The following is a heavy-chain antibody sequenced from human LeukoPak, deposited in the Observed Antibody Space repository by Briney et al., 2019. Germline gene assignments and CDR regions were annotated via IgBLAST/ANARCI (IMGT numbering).Heavy chain of an antibody. V-gene: IGHV1-2*02. CDR1: GYTFTGYY. CDR3: ARDVSAGGTNWFDP. D-gene: IGHD3-16*01. Sequence: ASVKVSCKASGYTFTGYYMHWVRQAPGQGLGWMGWINPNSGGTNYAQKFQGRVTMTRDTSISTAYMELSRLRSDDTAVYYCARDVSAGGTNWFDPWGQGTLVTVSS. CDR2: INPNSGGT. J-gene: IGHJ5*02.